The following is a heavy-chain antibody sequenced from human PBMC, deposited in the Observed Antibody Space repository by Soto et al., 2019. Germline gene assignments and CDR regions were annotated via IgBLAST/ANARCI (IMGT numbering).Heavy chain of an antibody. CDR2: IYYSGST. V-gene: IGHV4-59*01. Sequence: TSETLSLTCTVSGGSISSYYWSWIRQPPGKGLEWIGYIYYSGSTNYNPSLKSRVNISVDTSKNQFSLKLSSVTAADTALYYCARGRENWNQKYYFDYWGQGTLVTVSS. J-gene: IGHJ4*02. CDR3: ARGRENWNQKYYFDY. D-gene: IGHD1-1*01. CDR1: GGSISSYY.